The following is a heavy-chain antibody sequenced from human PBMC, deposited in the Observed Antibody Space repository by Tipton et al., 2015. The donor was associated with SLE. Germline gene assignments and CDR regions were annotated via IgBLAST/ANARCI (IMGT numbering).Heavy chain of an antibody. CDR2: IYPGESET. Sequence: VQLVQSGAEGKKSGESLKISCQASGYSFTSYWIVWVRQMPGKGLEWMGIIYPGESETRYSPSFQGQVTISADRSTAYLQWSSLKSSDTAMYYCARRGSQLAFDVWGQGTMVTVSS. CDR1: GYSFTSYW. J-gene: IGHJ3*01. CDR3: ARRGSQLAFDV. V-gene: IGHV5-51*03. D-gene: IGHD1-26*01.